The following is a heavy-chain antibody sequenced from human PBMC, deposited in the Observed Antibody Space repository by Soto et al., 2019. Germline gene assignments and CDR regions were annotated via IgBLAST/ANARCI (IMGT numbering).Heavy chain of an antibody. J-gene: IGHJ4*02. CDR2: IFYSGSA. CDR1: GGPICDFF. CDR3: ARMERGYTYGSILDF. D-gene: IGHD5-18*01. V-gene: IGHV4-59*01. Sequence: SESLSLTCVVSGGPICDFFWSWIRQPPGKGLEWIGYIFYSGSANYNPPLKSRVTISVDTSKNHFSLKLRSVTATDTAVYYFARMERGYTYGSILDFWGQGTQVTVSS.